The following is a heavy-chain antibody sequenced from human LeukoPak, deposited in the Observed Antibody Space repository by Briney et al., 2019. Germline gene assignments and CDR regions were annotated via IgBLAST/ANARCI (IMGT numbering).Heavy chain of an antibody. CDR1: GYTFTGYY. V-gene: IGHV1-2*02. CDR3: ARDKTFGELSFDY. Sequence: ASVKVSCKASGYTFTGYYMHWVRQAPGQGLEWMGWINPNSGGTNYAQKFQGRVTMTRDTSISTAYMELSRLRSDDTAVYYCARDKTFGELSFDYWGQGTLVSVSS. D-gene: IGHD3-16*02. CDR2: INPNSGGT. J-gene: IGHJ4*02.